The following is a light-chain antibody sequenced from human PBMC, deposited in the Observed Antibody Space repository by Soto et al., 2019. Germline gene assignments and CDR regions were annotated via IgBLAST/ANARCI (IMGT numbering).Light chain of an antibody. V-gene: IGLV1-44*01. CDR3: AAWDARLNGVV. CDR2: SNN. J-gene: IGLJ3*02. CDR1: SSNIGSNT. Sequence: QSVLTQPPSASGTPGQRVTISCSGSSSNIGSNTVNWYQQLPGTAPKLLIYSNNQRPSGVPDRFSGSKSGTSVSLAISWLQSEDEADYYCAAWDARLNGVVFGGGTKLTVL.